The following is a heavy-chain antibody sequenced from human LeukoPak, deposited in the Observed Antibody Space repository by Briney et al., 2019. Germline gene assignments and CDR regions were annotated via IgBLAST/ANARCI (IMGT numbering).Heavy chain of an antibody. V-gene: IGHV3-11*01. CDR3: AREYSCSWFRIFDY. CDR2: ISSSGSTI. J-gene: IGHJ4*02. CDR1: GFTFSDYY. Sequence: GGSLGLSCAASGFTFSDYYMSWIRQAPGKGLEWVSYISSSGSTIYYADSVKGRFTISRDNAKNSLYLQMNSLRAEDTAVYYCAREYSCSWFRIFDYWGQGTLVTVSS. D-gene: IGHD6-13*01.